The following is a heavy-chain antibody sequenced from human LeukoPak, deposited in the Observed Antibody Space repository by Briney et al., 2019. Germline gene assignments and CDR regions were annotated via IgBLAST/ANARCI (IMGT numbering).Heavy chain of an antibody. CDR1: GGTFSSYA. J-gene: IGHJ5*02. D-gene: IGHD3-9*01. Sequence: SGKVSCKASGGTFSSYAISWVRQAPGQGLEWMGGIITIFGTAKYAQKFQGRVTTTADESTSTAYMELSSLRSDDTAVYYCASGGDYGILTGYHPINWFVPWGQGTLVTVSS. CDR2: IITIFGTA. CDR3: ASGGDYGILTGYHPINWFVP. V-gene: IGHV1-69*01.